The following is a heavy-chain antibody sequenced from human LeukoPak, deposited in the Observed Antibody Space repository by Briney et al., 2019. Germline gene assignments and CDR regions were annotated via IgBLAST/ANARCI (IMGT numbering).Heavy chain of an antibody. CDR1: GGSISSGGYY. D-gene: IGHD6-13*01. Sequence: PSQTLSLTCTVSGGSISSGGYYWSWIRQPPGKGLEWIGYIYHSGSTYYNPSLKSRVTISVDKSKNQFSLKLSSVTAADTAVYFCARGAAGPFQYFQHWGQGTLVTVSS. V-gene: IGHV4-30-2*01. CDR3: ARGAAGPFQYFQH. J-gene: IGHJ1*01. CDR2: IYHSGST.